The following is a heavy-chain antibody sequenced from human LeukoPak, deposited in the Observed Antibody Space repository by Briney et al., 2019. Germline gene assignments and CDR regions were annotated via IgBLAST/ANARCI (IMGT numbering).Heavy chain of an antibody. J-gene: IGHJ1*01. V-gene: IGHV3-74*01. CDR3: ARAPSEIGGYYPEYFRH. Sequence: GGSLRLSCAASGFTFSSYWMHWVRQAPGKGLVWVSRIKSDGSTGYADSVKGRFTISRDNAKNTVSLQMNSLRAEDTGVYYCARAPSEIGGYYPEYFRHWGQGTLVTVSP. D-gene: IGHD3-22*01. CDR2: IKSDGST. CDR1: GFTFSSYW.